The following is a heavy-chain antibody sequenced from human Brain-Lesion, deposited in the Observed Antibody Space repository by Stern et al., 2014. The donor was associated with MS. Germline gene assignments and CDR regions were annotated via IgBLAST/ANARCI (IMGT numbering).Heavy chain of an antibody. CDR1: GYIFTGYY. CDR2: INPNTGCM. J-gene: IGHJ6*02. Sequence: VQLVESGAEVKKPGASVKVSCKTAGYIFTGYYIHWVRQAPGEGLEWLAWINPNTGCMQYAQKFQGRVTMSRDTSISTAYVELSSLTSDDTAVYYCARDQRGITIFGVVTDYYYLGMDVWGQGTTVTVSS. V-gene: IGHV1-2*02. CDR3: ARDQRGITIFGVVTDYYYLGMDV. D-gene: IGHD3-3*01.